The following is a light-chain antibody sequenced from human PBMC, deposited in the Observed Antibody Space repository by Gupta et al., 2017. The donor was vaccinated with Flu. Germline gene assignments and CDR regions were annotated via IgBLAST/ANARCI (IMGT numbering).Light chain of an antibody. CDR2: DNS. CDR1: STNIGAGYD. V-gene: IGLV1-40*01. J-gene: IGLJ3*02. Sequence: QSGLTQPPSVSGAPGRRVTISCTGSSTNIGAGYDVHWYQQLPGTAPKLLIYDNSNRPSGVPDRFSGSKYGTSASLAITGLQTEDEADYYCQSYDTTLSGWVFGGGTKLTVL. CDR3: QSYDTTLSGWV.